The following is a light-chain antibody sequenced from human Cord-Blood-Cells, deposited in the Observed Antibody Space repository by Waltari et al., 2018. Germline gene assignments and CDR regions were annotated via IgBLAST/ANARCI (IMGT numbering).Light chain of an antibody. V-gene: IGKV4-1*01. CDR3: QQEYCTPT. Sequence: DIVMTQSSDSLAVSLGERATINCKSSQSVLYSSNNKHYFAWYQQKPGQPPKLLIYWASTRESRVPNRFNGSGSGTDVTLTIGSLQARNDAVYSCQQEYCTPTFDPGTKVEI. J-gene: IGKJ1*01. CDR1: QSVLYSSNNKHY. CDR2: WAS.